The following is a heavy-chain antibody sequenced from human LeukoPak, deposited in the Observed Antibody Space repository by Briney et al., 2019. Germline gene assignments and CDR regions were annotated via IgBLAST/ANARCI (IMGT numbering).Heavy chain of an antibody. D-gene: IGHD3-16*01. CDR1: GFTFSSFA. CDR2: ISGSGGRT. J-gene: IGHJ4*02. CDR3: ATEGGLL. Sequence: GGSLRLSCAASGFTFSSFAMTWVRQAPGKGLEWVSDISGSGGRTNYADSVKGRFTISRDNSKNTLYLQMNSLRDEDTAVYYCATEGGLLWGQGTLVTVSS. V-gene: IGHV3-23*01.